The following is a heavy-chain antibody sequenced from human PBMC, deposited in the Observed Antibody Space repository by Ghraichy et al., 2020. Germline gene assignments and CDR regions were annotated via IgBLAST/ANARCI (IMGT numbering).Heavy chain of an antibody. CDR2: IWYDGSNK. CDR3: ARENYYDSSGYKESYFDY. J-gene: IGHJ4*02. D-gene: IGHD3-22*01. CDR1: GFTFSSYG. Sequence: GGSLRLSCAASGFTFSSYGMHWVRQAQGKGLEWVAVIWYDGSNKYYADSVKGRFTMSRDNSKNTLYLQMNSLRAEDTAGYYCARENYYDSSGYKESYFDYWGQGTLVTVSS. V-gene: IGHV3-33*01.